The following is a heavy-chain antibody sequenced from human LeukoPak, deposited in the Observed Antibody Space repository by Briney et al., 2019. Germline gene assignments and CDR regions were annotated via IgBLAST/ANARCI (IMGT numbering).Heavy chain of an antibody. CDR3: ARGSYGDYDFDY. CDR2: IIPILGIA. D-gene: IGHD4-17*01. J-gene: IGHJ4*02. CDR1: GGTFSSYA. Sequence: SVKVSCKASGGTFSSYAISWVRQAPGQGLEWMGRIIPILGIANYAQKFQGRATITADKSTSTAYMELSSLRSEDTAVYYCARGSYGDYDFDYWGQGTLVTVSS. V-gene: IGHV1-69*04.